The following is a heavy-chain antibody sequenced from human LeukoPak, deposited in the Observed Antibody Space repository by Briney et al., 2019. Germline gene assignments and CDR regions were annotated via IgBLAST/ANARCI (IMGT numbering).Heavy chain of an antibody. J-gene: IGHJ4*02. CDR3: ARGTAPPADY. V-gene: IGHV3-11*05. Sequence: GGSLRLSCAASGFTLIDYYVSWIRQAPGKGLEWVAYISSSSSYTNYADPVKGRFTISRDNAKNSVHLQMNSLRAEDTAVYYCARGTAPPADYWGQGTLVTVSS. CDR1: GFTLIDYY. D-gene: IGHD2-21*02. CDR2: ISSSSSYT.